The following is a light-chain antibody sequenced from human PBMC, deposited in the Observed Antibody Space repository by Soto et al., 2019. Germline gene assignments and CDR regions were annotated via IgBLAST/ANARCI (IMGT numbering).Light chain of an antibody. CDR3: QQSYSTPRT. CDR2: AAS. CDR1: QSISNY. J-gene: IGKJ1*01. V-gene: IGKV1-39*01. Sequence: DIQMTQSPSSLSASVGDRVTITCRASQSISNYLNWYQQKPGKAPKLLMYAASSLQSEVPSRFGGSGSGTDFTLPISSLQPEDFATYYCQQSYSTPRTFGQGTKVEIK.